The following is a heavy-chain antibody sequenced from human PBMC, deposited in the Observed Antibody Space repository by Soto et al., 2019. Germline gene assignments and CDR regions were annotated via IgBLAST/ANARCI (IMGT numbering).Heavy chain of an antibody. Sequence: GGSLRLCCAASGFTFSSYWMHWVRQAPGKGLVWVSRINSDGSSTSYADSVKGRLTISRDNAKNTLYLQMNSLRAEDTAVYYCARSMVRGPTAYWGQGTLVTAPQ. CDR3: ARSMVRGPTAY. V-gene: IGHV3-74*01. D-gene: IGHD3-10*01. CDR1: GFTFSSYW. CDR2: INSDGSST. J-gene: IGHJ4*02.